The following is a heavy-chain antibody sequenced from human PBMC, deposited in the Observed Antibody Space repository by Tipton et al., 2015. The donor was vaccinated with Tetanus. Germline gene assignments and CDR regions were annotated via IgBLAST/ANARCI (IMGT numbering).Heavy chain of an antibody. CDR2: VSHNGRT. J-gene: IGHJ5*02. Sequence: TLSLTCAVSGGSISSSNWWSWIRLPPGKGLEWVGYVSHNGRTNSNPSLQSRITISIDTSQNQFSLELTSVTAADTALYYCARGVRYSGSSFHWFDTWGQGTLVTVSS. V-gene: IGHV4-4*02. D-gene: IGHD6-6*01. CDR3: ARGVRYSGSSFHWFDT. CDR1: GGSISSSNW.